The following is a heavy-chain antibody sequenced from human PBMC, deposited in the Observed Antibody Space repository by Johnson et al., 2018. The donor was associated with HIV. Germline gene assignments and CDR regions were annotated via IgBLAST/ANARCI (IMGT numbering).Heavy chain of an antibody. CDR3: ARVLSWWSGAFDL. J-gene: IGHJ3*01. D-gene: IGHD2-21*01. CDR1: GFTVSNNY. Sequence: VQLVESGGRLVKPGGSLRLSCAASGFTVSNNYMSWVRQAPGKGLEWVSILHSDGSTFNTDSVKGRFTISRDNSNNTLYLQMNSLRAEDTAVYYCARVLSWWSGAFDLWGQGTMVTVSS. CDR2: LHSDGST. V-gene: IGHV3-66*01.